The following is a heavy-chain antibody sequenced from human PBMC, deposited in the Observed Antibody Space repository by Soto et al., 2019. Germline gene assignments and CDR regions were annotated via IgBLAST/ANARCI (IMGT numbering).Heavy chain of an antibody. Sequence: QVQLQESGPGLVKPSETLSLTCTVSGGSISRYYWSWIRQPPGKGLEWIGYIYYSGSTNYNPSLKSRVTISVDTSKNPVSLKLSSVTAADTAVYYCARRYGGTPDYWGQGTLVTVSS. V-gene: IGHV4-59*08. CDR1: GGSISRYY. J-gene: IGHJ4*02. CDR3: ARRYGGTPDY. CDR2: IYYSGST. D-gene: IGHD4-17*01.